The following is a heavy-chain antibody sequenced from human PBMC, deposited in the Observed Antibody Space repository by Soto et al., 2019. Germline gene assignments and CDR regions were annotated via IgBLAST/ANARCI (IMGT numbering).Heavy chain of an antibody. CDR2: ISGSGDST. CDR1: GFTFSSYA. Sequence: EVQLLESGGGLVQPGGSLGRSCAASGFTFSSYAMRWVRQAPGKGLEWVSAISGSGDSTYYADSVKGRFTISRDNSKNTLYLQMNSLRAEDTAVYYCARRGSGSYYDYWGQGTLVTVSS. D-gene: IGHD1-26*01. CDR3: ARRGSGSYYDY. V-gene: IGHV3-23*01. J-gene: IGHJ4*02.